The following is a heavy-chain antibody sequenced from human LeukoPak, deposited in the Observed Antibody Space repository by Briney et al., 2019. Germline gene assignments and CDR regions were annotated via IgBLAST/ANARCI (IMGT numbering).Heavy chain of an antibody. CDR2: IYHSGST. D-gene: IGHD3-22*01. CDR1: GYSISSGYY. J-gene: IGHJ4*02. V-gene: IGHV4-38-2*02. CDR3: ARAVGYYYDSSGASPD. Sequence: PSETLSLTCTVSGYSISSGYYWGWIRQPPGKGLEWIGSIYHSGSTYYNPSLKSRVTISVDTSKNQFSLKLSSVTAADTAVYYCARAVGYYYDSSGASPDWGQGTLVTVSS.